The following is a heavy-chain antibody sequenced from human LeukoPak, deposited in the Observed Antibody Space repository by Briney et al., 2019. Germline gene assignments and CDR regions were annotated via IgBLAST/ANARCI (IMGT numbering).Heavy chain of an antibody. Sequence: GGSLRLSCAASGFTFSSYAMSWVRQAPGKGLEWVSAISGSGGSTYYADSVKGRFTISRDNSKNTLYLQMNSLRAEDAAVYYCAKALDYGDYPPDYWGQGTLVTVSS. D-gene: IGHD4-17*01. J-gene: IGHJ4*02. CDR1: GFTFSSYA. CDR2: ISGSGGST. V-gene: IGHV3-23*01. CDR3: AKALDYGDYPPDY.